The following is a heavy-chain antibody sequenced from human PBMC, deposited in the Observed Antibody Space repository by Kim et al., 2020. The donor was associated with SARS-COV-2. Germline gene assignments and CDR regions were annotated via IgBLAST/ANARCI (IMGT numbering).Heavy chain of an antibody. Sequence: GGSLRLSCAASGFTFNTYVMSWVRQAPGKGLEWVSTISGSGDQTYYADSVKGRFTISRDNSKNTLYLQMNSLRAEDTAVYYCAKGVGGTWYYDYGVQGTLVTVSS. CDR3: AKGVGGTWYYDY. D-gene: IGHD3-10*01. J-gene: IGHJ4*02. CDR1: GFTFNTYV. V-gene: IGHV3-23*01. CDR2: ISGSGDQT.